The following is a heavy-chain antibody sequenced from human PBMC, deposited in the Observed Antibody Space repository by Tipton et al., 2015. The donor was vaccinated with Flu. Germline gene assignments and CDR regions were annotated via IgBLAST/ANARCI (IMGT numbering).Heavy chain of an antibody. V-gene: IGHV5-51*01. CDR3: VRQTYYFDSSVGY. CDR1: GYRFTSYW. D-gene: IGHD3-22*01. Sequence: VQLVQSGAEVKKLGESLKISCKGSGYRFTSYWIGWVRQLPEKGLEGRGIIHPCDSDTRYSPSFQGRVTISIDKSTSTAYGQWGSLKAWAAVTCSCVRQTYYFDSSVGYGGQGSLVTVSS. J-gene: IGHJ4*02. CDR2: IHPCDSDT.